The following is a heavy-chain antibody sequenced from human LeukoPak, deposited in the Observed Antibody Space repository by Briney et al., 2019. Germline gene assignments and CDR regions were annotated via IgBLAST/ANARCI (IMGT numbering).Heavy chain of an antibody. CDR1: GGSISSSSYY. D-gene: IGHD6-13*01. CDR2: IYYSGST. V-gene: IGHV4-39*07. Sequence: SETLSLTCTVSGGSISSSSYYWGWIRQPSGKGLEWIGSIYYSGSTYYNPSLKSRVTISGDTSKNQFSLNLKSVTAADTAVYYCARISSSNWYNERGAFDVWGQGTMVTVSS. CDR3: ARISSSNWYNERGAFDV. J-gene: IGHJ3*01.